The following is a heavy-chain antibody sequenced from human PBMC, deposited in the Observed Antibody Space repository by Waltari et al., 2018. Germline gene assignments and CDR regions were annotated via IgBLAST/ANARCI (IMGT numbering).Heavy chain of an antibody. D-gene: IGHD3-3*01. CDR1: GFTFRSFC. CDR3: AKDGFLEYLYSVFDS. CDR2: ISYDGSKK. J-gene: IGHJ4*02. Sequence: QVQLVEYGGGVVQPGRSLRRSCAASGFTFRSFCMHWVRQVPGKGLGSVAVISYDGSKKYYADSVKGRFTISRDNSNDTLYLQMNTLRPEDTAVYYCAKDGFLEYLYSVFDSWGQGTLVSVSS. V-gene: IGHV3-30*18.